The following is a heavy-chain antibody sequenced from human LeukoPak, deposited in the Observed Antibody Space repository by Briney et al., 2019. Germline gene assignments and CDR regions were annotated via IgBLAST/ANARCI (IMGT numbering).Heavy chain of an antibody. CDR3: AKDRDYYDSSGYSGLDY. CDR1: GFTFSSYG. Sequence: GGSLRLSCAASGFTFSSYGMHWVRQAPGKGLEWVAHISYDGSNKYYADSVKGRFTISRDNSKNTLYLQMNSLRAEDTAVYYCAKDRDYYDSSGYSGLDYWGQGTLVTVSS. CDR2: ISYDGSNK. V-gene: IGHV3-30*18. J-gene: IGHJ4*02. D-gene: IGHD3-22*01.